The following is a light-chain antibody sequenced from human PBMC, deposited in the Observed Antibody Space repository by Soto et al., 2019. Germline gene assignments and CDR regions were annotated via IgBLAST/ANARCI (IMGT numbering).Light chain of an antibody. Sequence: QSVLTQPASVSGSPGQSITISCTGTSSDVGGYNYVSWYQQHPGKVPKLMIYEVSNRPSGVSNRFSGSKSGNTASLTISGLQAEDEADYYCSSFTSGSTLFGTGTQLTVL. J-gene: IGLJ1*01. CDR1: SSDVGGYNY. CDR3: SSFTSGSTL. V-gene: IGLV2-14*01. CDR2: EVS.